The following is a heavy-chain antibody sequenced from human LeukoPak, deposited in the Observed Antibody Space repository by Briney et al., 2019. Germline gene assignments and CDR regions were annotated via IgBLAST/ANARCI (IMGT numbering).Heavy chain of an antibody. V-gene: IGHV3-30*02. Sequence: PGGSLRLSCAASGFTFISYGIHWVRQAPGKGLEWVAFIRFDGSKEYYADSVKGRFTISRDNSKNTLYLQMNSLRAEDTAVYYCAKETGILTYTYGPDYWGQGTLVTVPS. J-gene: IGHJ4*02. CDR2: IRFDGSKE. CDR3: AKETGILTYTYGPDY. CDR1: GFTFISYG. D-gene: IGHD5-18*01.